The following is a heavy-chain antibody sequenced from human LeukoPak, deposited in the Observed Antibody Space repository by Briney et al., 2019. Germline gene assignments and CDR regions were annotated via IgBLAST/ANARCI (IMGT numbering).Heavy chain of an antibody. J-gene: IGHJ5*02. Sequence: SQTLSLTCAISGDSVSSNSAAWNWIRQSPSRGLEWLGRTYYRSKWYNDYAVSVKSRITINPDTSKNQFSLQLNSVTPEDTAVYYCARSQPYSSGWYANWFDPWGQGTLVTVSS. CDR1: GDSVSSNSAA. D-gene: IGHD6-19*01. CDR3: ARSQPYSSGWYANWFDP. CDR2: TYYRSKWYN. V-gene: IGHV6-1*01.